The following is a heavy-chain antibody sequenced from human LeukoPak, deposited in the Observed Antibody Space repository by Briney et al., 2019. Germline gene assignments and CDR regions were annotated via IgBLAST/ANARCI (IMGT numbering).Heavy chain of an antibody. CDR1: GFTFSTYG. J-gene: IGHJ6*04. CDR3: AELGITMIGGV. Sequence: HPGGSLRLSCAASGFTFSTYGMHWVRQAPGKGLEWVAFIRYDGNNKFYADSVKGRFTISRDNSKNTLYLQMNSLRPEDTAVYYCAELGITMIGGVWGKGTTVTISS. D-gene: IGHD3-10*02. CDR2: IRYDGNNK. V-gene: IGHV3-30*02.